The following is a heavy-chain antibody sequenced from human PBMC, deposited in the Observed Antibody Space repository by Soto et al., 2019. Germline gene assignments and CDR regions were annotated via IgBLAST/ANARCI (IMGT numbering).Heavy chain of an antibody. D-gene: IGHD6-13*01. CDR3: ARDIAAAGADAFDI. J-gene: IGHJ3*02. CDR1: GGSISSYY. V-gene: IGHV4-59*12. CDR2: IYYSGST. Sequence: SETLSLTCTVSGGSISSYYWSWIRQPPGKGLEWIGYIYYSGSTNYNPSLKSRVTISVDTSKNQFSLKLSSVTAADTAVYYCARDIAAAGADAFDIWGQGTMVTVSS.